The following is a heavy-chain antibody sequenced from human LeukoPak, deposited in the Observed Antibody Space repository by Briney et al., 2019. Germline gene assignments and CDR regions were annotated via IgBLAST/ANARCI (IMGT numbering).Heavy chain of an antibody. CDR3: AKDFQARITMIVVVPPNY. CDR1: GFTFSSYG. CDR2: IRYDGSNK. D-gene: IGHD3-22*01. Sequence: PGRSLRLSCAASGFTFSSYGMHWVRQAPGKGLEWVAFIRYDGSNKYYADSVKGRFTISRDNSKNTLYLQMNSLRAEDTAVYYCAKDFQARITMIVVVPPNYWGQGTLVTVSS. V-gene: IGHV3-30*02. J-gene: IGHJ4*02.